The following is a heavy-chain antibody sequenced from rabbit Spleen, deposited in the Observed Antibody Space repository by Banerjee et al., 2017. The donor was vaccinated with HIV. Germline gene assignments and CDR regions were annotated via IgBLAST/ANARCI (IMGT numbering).Heavy chain of an antibody. J-gene: IGHJ4*01. Sequence: QSLEESGGDLVKPGASLTLTCITSGVSFSANSYMCWVRQAPGKGLEWIACIETGSSDFTYFANWAIGRFTISKTSSTTVTLQMTSLTAADTATYFCARDLVAVIGWNFNLWGQGTLVTVS. CDR1: GVSFSANSY. CDR3: ARDLVAVIGWNFNL. CDR2: IETGSSDFT. D-gene: IGHD2-1*01. V-gene: IGHV1S40*01.